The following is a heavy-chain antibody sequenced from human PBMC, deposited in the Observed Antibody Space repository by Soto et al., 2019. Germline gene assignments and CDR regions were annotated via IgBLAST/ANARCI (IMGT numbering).Heavy chain of an antibody. D-gene: IGHD1-1*01. CDR3: ARPRTTATTKGYDY. CDR2: IIPIFGT. CDR1: GGTFSSYP. Sequence: QVQLVQSGAEVKKPGSSVRVSCKASGGTFSSYPIGWVRQAPGQGLEWMRLIIPIFGTNYAQRFQGRVTISADESTSTAYMELSSLRYEDTAVYFCARPRTTATTKGYDYWGQGTLVTVSS. J-gene: IGHJ4*02. V-gene: IGHV1-69*01.